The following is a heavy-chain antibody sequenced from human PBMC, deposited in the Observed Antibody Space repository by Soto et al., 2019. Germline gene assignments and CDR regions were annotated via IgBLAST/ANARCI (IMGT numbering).Heavy chain of an antibody. V-gene: IGHV3-9*01. J-gene: IGHJ6*02. CDR2: ITWNSNRI. CDR3: AKAISTRWYVPGMDV. CDR1: GFTFDDYA. Sequence: PGGSLRLSCAASGFTFDDYAMHWVRQAPGKGLEWVSGITWNSNRIAYADSVKGRFTISRDNAKKSLYLQMNSPRTEDTAFYYCAKAISTRWYVPGMDVWRQGTTATVSS. D-gene: IGHD6-13*01.